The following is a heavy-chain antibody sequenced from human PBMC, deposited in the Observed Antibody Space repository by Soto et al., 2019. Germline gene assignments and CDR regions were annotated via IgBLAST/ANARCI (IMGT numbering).Heavy chain of an antibody. J-gene: IGHJ6*02. CDR3: AREFSKSGDYVNYGMDV. Sequence: GGSLRLSCAASGFTFSSYAMHWVRQAPGKGLEWVAVISYDGSNKYYADSVKGRFTISRDNSKNTLYLQMNSLRAEDTAVYYCAREFSKSGDYVNYGMDVWGQGTTVTVSS. CDR2: ISYDGSNK. V-gene: IGHV3-30-3*01. D-gene: IGHD4-17*01. CDR1: GFTFSSYA.